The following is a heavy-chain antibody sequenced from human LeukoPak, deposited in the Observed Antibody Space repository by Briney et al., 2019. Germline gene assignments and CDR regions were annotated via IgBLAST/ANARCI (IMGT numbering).Heavy chain of an antibody. V-gene: IGHV3-23*01. J-gene: IGHJ5*02. CDR1: GFTFSSYA. Sequence: QSGGSLRLSCAASGFTFSSYALSWVRQAPGEGLEWLSTLSDNTYYADSVKGRFTISRDNSKDTLYLQMNSLRAEDTALYFCARSRGPGSHWFDPWGQGTLVTVSS. D-gene: IGHD3-10*01. CDR3: ARSRGPGSHWFDP. CDR2: LSDNT.